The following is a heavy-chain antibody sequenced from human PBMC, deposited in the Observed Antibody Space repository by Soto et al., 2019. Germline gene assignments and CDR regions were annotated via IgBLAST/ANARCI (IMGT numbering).Heavy chain of an antibody. CDR3: ARFAAYCRGGCPQRRNYGMDV. Sequence: GESLKISWKGSGYSFTIYWIGWVRQMPGKGLELMGIIYPGDSETRYSPSFQGQVTLSPDQSLSPAYLPWSSLKAQDPAKPYCARFAAYCRGGCPQRRNYGMDVWGQGTTVPGSP. J-gene: IGHJ6*01. CDR1: GYSFTIYW. CDR2: IYPGDSET. D-gene: IGHD2-21*01. V-gene: IGHV5-51*01.